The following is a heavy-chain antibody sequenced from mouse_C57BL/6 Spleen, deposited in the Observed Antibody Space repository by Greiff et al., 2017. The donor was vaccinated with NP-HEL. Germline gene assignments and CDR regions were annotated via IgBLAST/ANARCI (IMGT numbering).Heavy chain of an antibody. Sequence: VQLQQSGAELVRPGASVTLSCKASGYTFTDYEMHWVKQTPVHGLEWIGAIDPETGGTAYKQKFTGKAILTADKSSSTAYMELRSLTSEYSAVYYCTRGGYYSNYYYAMDYWGQGTSVTVSS. V-gene: IGHV1-15*01. D-gene: IGHD2-5*01. CDR2: IDPETGGT. CDR1: GYTFTDYE. J-gene: IGHJ4*01. CDR3: TRGGYYSNYYYAMDY.